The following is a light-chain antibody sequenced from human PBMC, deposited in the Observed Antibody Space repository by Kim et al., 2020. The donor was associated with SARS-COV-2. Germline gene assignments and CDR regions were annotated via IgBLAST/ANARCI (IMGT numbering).Light chain of an antibody. CDR1: SSNVGSNP. Sequence: GQSVTIAGSGTSSNVGSNPDVCCQQLPAPAPTHLLFTINRRPPGVPDRCSGSKTGASASLAISSRQSEDDADDYCAAWDAVLNGSVFGTGTPVTVL. CDR3: AAWDAVLNGSV. CDR2: TIN. V-gene: IGLV1-44*01. J-gene: IGLJ1*01.